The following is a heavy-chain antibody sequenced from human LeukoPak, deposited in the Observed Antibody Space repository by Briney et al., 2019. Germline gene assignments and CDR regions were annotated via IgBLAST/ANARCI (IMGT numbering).Heavy chain of an antibody. V-gene: IGHV3-30*14. Sequence: GGSLRLSCAASGFTFSSYAMHWVRQAPGKGLEWVAVISYDGSNKYYADSVKGRFTISRDNSKNTLYLQMNSLRAEDTAVYYCARAISSLNFWGQGTMVTVSS. CDR1: GFTFSSYA. D-gene: IGHD3-3*02. CDR2: ISYDGSNK. J-gene: IGHJ3*01. CDR3: ARAISSLNF.